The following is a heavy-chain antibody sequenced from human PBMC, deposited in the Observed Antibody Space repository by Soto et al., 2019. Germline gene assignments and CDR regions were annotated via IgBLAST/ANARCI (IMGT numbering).Heavy chain of an antibody. CDR1: GFIFSRDG. CDR2: ISYHGSDI. D-gene: IGHD2-21*01. CDR3: AKPNGAYIPFDS. J-gene: IGHJ4*02. Sequence: QVQLVESGGGVVQPGTSLTLSCAASGFIFSRDGMHWVRQAPGKGLEWVAVISYHGSDIYYADSVKGRFTISRDNSKNAVYLQMNSLRPEDTALYYWAKPNGAYIPFDSWGQGTLVTVSS. V-gene: IGHV3-30*18.